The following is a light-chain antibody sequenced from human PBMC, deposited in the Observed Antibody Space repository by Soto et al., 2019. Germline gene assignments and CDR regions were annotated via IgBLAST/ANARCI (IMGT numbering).Light chain of an antibody. Sequence: QSALTQPASVSGSPGQSITISCTGTSSDVGGHKYVSWYQQHPDKAPKVLIFEVSNRPSGISNRFSGSKSGITASLTISGLQAEDEADYYCSSYTSSTTSVVFGGGTKLTVL. CDR3: SSYTSSTTSVV. CDR2: EVS. J-gene: IGLJ2*01. V-gene: IGLV2-14*01. CDR1: SSDVGGHKY.